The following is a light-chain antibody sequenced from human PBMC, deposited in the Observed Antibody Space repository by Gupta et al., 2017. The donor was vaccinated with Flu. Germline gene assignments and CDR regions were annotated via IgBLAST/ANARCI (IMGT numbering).Light chain of an antibody. V-gene: IGLV3-1*01. CDR1: RLGDKC. J-gene: IGLJ3*02. CDR2: QDT. CDR3: QTWDRTTWV. Sequence: PGQTDSITGSGDRLGDKCVAWHKKKPGQSPVLVIYQDTERPSGIPERFSGSNSGNTATLTISETQTMDEADYYCQTWDRTTWVFGGGTKLTVL.